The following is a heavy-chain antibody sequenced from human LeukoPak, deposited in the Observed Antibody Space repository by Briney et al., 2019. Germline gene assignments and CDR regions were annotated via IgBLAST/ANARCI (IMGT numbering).Heavy chain of an antibody. V-gene: IGHV3-23*01. CDR1: GFIFSSYN. Sequence: PGGSLRLSCAASGFIFSSYNMSWVRQAPGKGLECVSTISGTAGNTYYADSVKGRFTISRDNSKNTLYLQMNSLRAEDTAVYYCAKDRSSGWNSFFDYWGQGTLVTVSS. D-gene: IGHD6-19*01. CDR3: AKDRSSGWNSFFDY. J-gene: IGHJ4*02. CDR2: ISGTAGNT.